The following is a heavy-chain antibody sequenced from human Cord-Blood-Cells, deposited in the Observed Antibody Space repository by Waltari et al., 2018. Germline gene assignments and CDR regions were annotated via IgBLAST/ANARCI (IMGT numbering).Heavy chain of an antibody. CDR3: ARQPPSLYSSSYWYFDL. CDR1: GGSISSSSYY. Sequence: QLQLQESGPGLVKPSETLSLTCTVSGGSISSSSYYWGWIRQPPGKGLEWLGSIYYSGSTYYNPSLKSRVTISVDTSKNQFSLKLSSVTAADTAVYYCARQPPSLYSSSYWYFDLWGRGTLVTVSS. D-gene: IGHD6-6*01. V-gene: IGHV4-39*01. J-gene: IGHJ2*01. CDR2: IYYSGST.